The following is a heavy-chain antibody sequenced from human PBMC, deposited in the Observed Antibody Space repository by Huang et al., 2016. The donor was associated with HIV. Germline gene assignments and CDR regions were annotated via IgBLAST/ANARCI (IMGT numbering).Heavy chain of an antibody. J-gene: IGHJ4*02. Sequence: QVQLVQSRAEVKKPGASVKVSCKVSEYTLTELSIHWVRQPPGKGLEWMGGFDPEIGETIYEQKFQGRGTMTEDTSTETAFMELSGLRPEDTAVYYCATAFDVFFDFWGQGTLVTVSS. CDR2: FDPEIGET. CDR3: ATAFDVFFDF. V-gene: IGHV1-24*01. CDR1: EYTLTELS. D-gene: IGHD3-9*01.